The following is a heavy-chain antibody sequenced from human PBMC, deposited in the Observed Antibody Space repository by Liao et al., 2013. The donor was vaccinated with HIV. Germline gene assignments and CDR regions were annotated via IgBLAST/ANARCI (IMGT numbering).Heavy chain of an antibody. CDR3: ARDRYYDSSGHLIDY. J-gene: IGHJ4*02. D-gene: IGHD3-22*01. Sequence: QVQLQESGPGLVKPSETLSLTCTVSGGSISSYYWSWIRQPPGKGLEWIGYIYYSGSTNYNPSLKSRVTISVDTSKNQFSLKLSSVTAADTAVYYCARDRYYDSSGHLIDYWGQGTLVTVSS. V-gene: IGHV4-59*12. CDR1: GGSISSYY. CDR2: IYYSGST.